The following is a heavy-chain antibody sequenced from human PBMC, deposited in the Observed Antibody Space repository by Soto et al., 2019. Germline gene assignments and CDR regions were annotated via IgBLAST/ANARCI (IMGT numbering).Heavy chain of an antibody. V-gene: IGHV4-34*01. Sequence: TSETLSLTCAVYGGSFGGYYWSWIRQPPGKGLEWIGEINHSGSTNYNPSLKSRVTISVDTSKNQFSLKLSSATAADTAVYYCARGNPRNYYDSSGYLDYWGQGTLVTVSS. CDR1: GGSFGGYY. CDR2: INHSGST. J-gene: IGHJ4*02. CDR3: ARGNPRNYYDSSGYLDY. D-gene: IGHD3-22*01.